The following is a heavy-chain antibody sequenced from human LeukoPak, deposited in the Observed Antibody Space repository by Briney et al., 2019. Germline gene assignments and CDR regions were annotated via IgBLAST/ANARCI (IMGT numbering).Heavy chain of an antibody. CDR2: IYSGGST. V-gene: IGHV3-66*01. CDR3: ARYRRKKDIVVVPAAN. CDR1: GFTVSSNY. D-gene: IGHD2-2*01. Sequence: GGSLRLSCAASGFTVSSNYMSWVRQAPGKGLEWVSVIYSGGSTYYADSVKGRFTISRDNSKNTLYLQMNSLRAEDTAVYYCARYRRKKDIVVVPAANWGQGTLVTVSS. J-gene: IGHJ4*02.